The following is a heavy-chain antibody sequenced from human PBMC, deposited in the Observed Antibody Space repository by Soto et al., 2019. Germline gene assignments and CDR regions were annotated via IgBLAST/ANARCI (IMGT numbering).Heavy chain of an antibody. Sequence: GGSLRLSCAASGFSFRTYYVTWVRQAPRQGLEWVSSISGSGTTAFYAASVKGRFIISRDNSKNTVYLQMSALGAEDTGIYYCAREFRGYDWRFDPWGQGTLVNVSS. D-gene: IGHD5-12*01. CDR1: GFSFRTYY. CDR3: AREFRGYDWRFDP. V-gene: IGHV3-23*01. J-gene: IGHJ5*02. CDR2: ISGSGTTA.